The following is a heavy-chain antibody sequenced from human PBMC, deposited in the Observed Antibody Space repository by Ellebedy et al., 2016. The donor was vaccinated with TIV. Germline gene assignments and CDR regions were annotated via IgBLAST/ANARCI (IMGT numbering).Heavy chain of an antibody. V-gene: IGHV4-61*05. D-gene: IGHD6-13*01. J-gene: IGHJ4*02. CDR3: ARHVGEPYSSSWQFDY. CDR2: IYYSGST. CDR1: GGSISSSSYY. Sequence: SETLSLTCTVSGGSISSSSYYWGWIRQPPGTGLEWIGYIYYSGSTNYNPSLKSRVTISVDTSKNQFSLKLSSVTAADTAVYYCARHVGEPYSSSWQFDYWGQGTLVTVSS.